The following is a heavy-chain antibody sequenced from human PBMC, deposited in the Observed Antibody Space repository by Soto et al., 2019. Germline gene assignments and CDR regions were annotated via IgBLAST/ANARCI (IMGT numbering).Heavy chain of an antibody. Sequence: PFETLSLTCAVYGGSFSGYYWSWIRQPPGKGLEWIGEINHSGSTNYNPSLKSRVTISVDTSKNQFSLKLSSVTAADTAVYYCARGLYSSGWYRNYYGMDVWGQGTTVTVSS. CDR3: ARGLYSSGWYRNYYGMDV. J-gene: IGHJ6*02. V-gene: IGHV4-34*01. D-gene: IGHD6-19*01. CDR2: INHSGST. CDR1: GGSFSGYY.